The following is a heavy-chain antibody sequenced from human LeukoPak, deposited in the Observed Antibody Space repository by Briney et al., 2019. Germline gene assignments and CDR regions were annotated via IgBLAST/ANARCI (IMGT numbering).Heavy chain of an antibody. CDR1: GFTFSSYS. D-gene: IGHD4-17*01. CDR2: ISSSSSYI. Sequence: GGSLRLSCAASGFTFSSYSMNWVRQAPGKGLEWVSSISSSSSYIYYADSVKGRFTISRDNAKNSLYLQMNSLRAEDTAVYYCARDFGGDYGDHPWCFDYWGQGTLVTVSS. J-gene: IGHJ4*02. CDR3: ARDFGGDYGDHPWCFDY. V-gene: IGHV3-21*01.